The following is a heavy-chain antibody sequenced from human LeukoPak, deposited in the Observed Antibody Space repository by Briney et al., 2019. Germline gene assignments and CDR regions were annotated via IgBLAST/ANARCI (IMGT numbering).Heavy chain of an antibody. CDR2: IYSGGST. Sequence: PGGSLRLSCAASGFTVSSNYLRWVRQAPGKGLEWVSVIYSGGSTYYADSVKGRFTISRHNSKNTLYLQMNSLRAEDTAVYYCARGNSSYGSKYYYYYGMDVWGQGTTVTVSS. D-gene: IGHD3-10*01. CDR1: GFTVSSNY. V-gene: IGHV3-53*04. J-gene: IGHJ6*02. CDR3: ARGNSSYGSKYYYYYGMDV.